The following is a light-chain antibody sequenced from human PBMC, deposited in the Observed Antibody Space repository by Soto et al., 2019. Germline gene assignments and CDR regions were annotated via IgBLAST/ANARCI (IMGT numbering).Light chain of an antibody. CDR1: QSVNSN. CDR2: GAS. CDR3: QQRSNWRVT. Sequence: EIMMTQSPVTLSVSPGERATLSCRASQSVNSNLAWYQQKPGQAPRLLIYGASTRATGIPASFIGNGSGTEFTLTASSLEPEDIAVYYCQQRSNWRVTFGGGTKVDIK. J-gene: IGKJ4*01. V-gene: IGKV3-11*01.